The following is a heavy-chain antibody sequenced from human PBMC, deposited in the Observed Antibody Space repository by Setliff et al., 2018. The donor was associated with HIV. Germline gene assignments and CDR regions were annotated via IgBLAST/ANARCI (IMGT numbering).Heavy chain of an antibody. J-gene: IGHJ4*02. CDR1: GFTFSDYY. CDR2: VSSSSTI. CDR3: AKDRGYSTGWKPFDY. D-gene: IGHD6-19*01. Sequence: PGGSLRLSCAASGFTFSDYYMNWVRQAPGKGLEWVSSVSSSSTIYNADSVKSRFTISRDISRNTLYLQMNSLRAEDTAVYYCAKDRGYSTGWKPFDYWGQGTLVTVSS. V-gene: IGHV3-11*04.